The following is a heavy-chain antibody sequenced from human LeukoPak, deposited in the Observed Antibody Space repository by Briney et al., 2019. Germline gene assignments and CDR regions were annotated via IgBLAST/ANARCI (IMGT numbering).Heavy chain of an antibody. V-gene: IGHV3-21*04. CDR3: ANVWGVVVAARF. J-gene: IGHJ6*04. Sequence: TGGSLRLSCAASGFTFSSYSMNWVRQAPGKGLEWVSSISSSSSYIYYADSVKGRFTISRDNAKNSLYLQMNSLRAEDTAVYYCANVWGVVVAARFWGKGTTVTISS. CDR2: ISSSSSYI. CDR1: GFTFSSYS. D-gene: IGHD2-15*01.